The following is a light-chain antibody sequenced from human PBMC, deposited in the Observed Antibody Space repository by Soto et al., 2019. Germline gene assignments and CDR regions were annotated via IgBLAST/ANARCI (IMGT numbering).Light chain of an antibody. J-gene: IGLJ3*02. CDR1: TGAVTSGNY. CDR3: LLYYGGAQLV. CDR2: TTN. Sequence: QAVVTQEPSLTVSPGGTVTLTCASSTGAVTSGNYPSWFQQRPGQAPRTLIYTTNSKHSWTPARFSGSLLGDKAALTLSGVQPEDEADYYCLLYYGGAQLVFGGGTKLTVV. V-gene: IGLV7-43*01.